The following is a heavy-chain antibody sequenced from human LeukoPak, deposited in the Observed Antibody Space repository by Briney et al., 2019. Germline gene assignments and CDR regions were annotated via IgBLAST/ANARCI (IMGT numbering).Heavy chain of an antibody. CDR3: ARGEYYYDSSGYYRV. Sequence: GGSLRLSCAASGFTFSSYWMHWVRQAPGKGLVWVSRINSDGSSTSYADSVKGRFTISRDNAKNTLYLQMNSLRAEDTAVYYCARGEYYYDSSGYYRVWGQGTLVTVSS. J-gene: IGHJ4*02. CDR2: INSDGSST. CDR1: GFTFSSYW. V-gene: IGHV3-74*01. D-gene: IGHD3-22*01.